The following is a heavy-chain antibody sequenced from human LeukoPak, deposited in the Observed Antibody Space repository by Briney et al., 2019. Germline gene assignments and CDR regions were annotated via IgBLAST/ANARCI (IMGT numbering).Heavy chain of an antibody. J-gene: IGHJ6*03. CDR1: GYTFTSYG. CDR2: ISAYNGNT. D-gene: IGHD2-15*01. CDR3: ARDGSSNNYYYYYYMDV. Sequence: GASVKVSCKASGYTFTSYGISWVRQAPGQGLEWMGWISAYNGNTNYAQKLQGRVTMTTDTSTSTAYMELRSLRSDDTAVYYCARDGSSNNYYYYYYMDVWGKGTTVTVSS. V-gene: IGHV1-18*01.